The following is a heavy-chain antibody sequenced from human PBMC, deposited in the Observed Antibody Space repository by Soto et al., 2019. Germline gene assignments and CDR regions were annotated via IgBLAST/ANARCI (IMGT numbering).Heavy chain of an antibody. J-gene: IGHJ4*02. CDR2: IIPMFGTA. CDR1: GGTFSTYA. D-gene: IGHD5-18*01. CDR3: ASGIQLWLRRINNGYSG. Sequence: QVQLVQSGAEVKKPESSVKVSCKAPGGTFSTYAISWVRQAPGQGLEWMGGIIPMFGTATCAQRFQDRVTITADESTNTVYMELSSLRSEDTAVYFCASGIQLWLRRINNGYSGWGQGTLVTVSS. V-gene: IGHV1-69*12.